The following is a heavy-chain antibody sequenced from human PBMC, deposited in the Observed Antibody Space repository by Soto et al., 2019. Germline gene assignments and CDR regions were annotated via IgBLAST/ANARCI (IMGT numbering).Heavy chain of an antibody. CDR2: TYYSGST. CDR1: GGSISSGDYY. CDR3: ARDRQYQLLPYYYYGMDV. Sequence: PSETLSLTXTVSGGSISSGDYYWSWIRQPPGKGLEWIGYTYYSGSTYYNPSLKSRVTISVDTSKNQFSLKLSSVTAADTAVYYCARDRQYQLLPYYYYGMDVWGQGTTVTVSS. V-gene: IGHV4-30-4*01. J-gene: IGHJ6*02. D-gene: IGHD2-2*01.